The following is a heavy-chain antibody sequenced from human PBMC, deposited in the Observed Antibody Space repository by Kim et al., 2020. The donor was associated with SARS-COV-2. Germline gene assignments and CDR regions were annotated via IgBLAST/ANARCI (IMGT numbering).Heavy chain of an antibody. V-gene: IGHV4-34*01. D-gene: IGHD3-22*01. J-gene: IGHJ4*01. CDR3: ARGRGVTVIVAVTFVY. Sequence: SETLSLTCAVYGGSFSGYYWSWIRQPPGKGLEWFGEINHRGSTNYNPSLMSRLTISVDTSKNQFSLKLSSVTAAAAAVYYCARGRGVTVIVAVTFVYW. CDR2: INHRGST. CDR1: GGSFSGYY.